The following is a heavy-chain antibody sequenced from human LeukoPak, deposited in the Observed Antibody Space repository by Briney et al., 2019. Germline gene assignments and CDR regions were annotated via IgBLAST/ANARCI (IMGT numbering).Heavy chain of an antibody. CDR1: GYTFTHYG. J-gene: IGHJ4*02. Sequence: GASVKVSCKASGYTFTHYGVNWVRQAPGQGPEWMGWISAYNGDIKYSEKFQGRVTLTTDTSTSTAYMDLRSLRSDDTAIYYCARRSTLYSSGRFYFDYWGQGTLVTVSS. V-gene: IGHV1-18*01. D-gene: IGHD6-19*01. CDR2: ISAYNGDI. CDR3: ARRSTLYSSGRFYFDY.